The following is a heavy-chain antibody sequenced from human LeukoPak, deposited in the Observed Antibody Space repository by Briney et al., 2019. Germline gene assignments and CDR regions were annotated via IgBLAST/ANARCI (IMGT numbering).Heavy chain of an antibody. CDR3: ARGGAARPDY. Sequence: GGSLRLSCAASGFTFSIYVMSWVRQAPGKGLEWVSTISGGASGTHYADSVRGRFTISRDNSKNTLYLQLNSLRADDTAVYYCARGGAARPDYWGQGALVTVSS. CDR2: ISGGASGT. J-gene: IGHJ4*02. V-gene: IGHV3-23*01. CDR1: GFTFSIYV. D-gene: IGHD6-6*01.